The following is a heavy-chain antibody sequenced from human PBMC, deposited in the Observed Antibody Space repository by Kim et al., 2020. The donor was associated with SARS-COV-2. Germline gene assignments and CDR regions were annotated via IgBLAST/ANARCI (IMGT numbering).Heavy chain of an antibody. CDR3: ARVPVIVGVGRGAFDI. D-gene: IGHD3-22*01. CDR1: GGSISSGDYY. V-gene: IGHV4-30-4*01. CDR2: IYYSGST. J-gene: IGHJ3*02. Sequence: SETLSLTCTVSGGSISSGDYYWSWIRQPPGKGLEWIGYIYYSGSTYYNPSLKSRVTISVDTSKNQFSLKLSSVTAADTAVYYCARVPVIVGVGRGAFDIWGQGTMVTVSS.